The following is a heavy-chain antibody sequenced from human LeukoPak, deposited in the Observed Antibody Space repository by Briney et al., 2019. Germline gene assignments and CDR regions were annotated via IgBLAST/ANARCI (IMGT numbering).Heavy chain of an antibody. CDR2: IYYSGST. CDR1: GGSISSSTYY. D-gene: IGHD6-19*01. CDR3: ARLHSSGWYLDC. V-gene: IGHV4-39*01. J-gene: IGHJ4*02. Sequence: SETLSLTCTVSGGSISSSTYYWAWIRQSQGLEWIGSIYYSGSTYYNPSLKSRVEISVDTSKNQFSLNLNSVTAADTGVYYCARLHSSGWYLDCWGQGTLVIVSS.